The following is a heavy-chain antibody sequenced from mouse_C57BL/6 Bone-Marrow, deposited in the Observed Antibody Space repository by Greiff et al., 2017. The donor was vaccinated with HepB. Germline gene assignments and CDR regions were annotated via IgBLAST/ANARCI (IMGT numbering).Heavy chain of an antibody. Sequence: VQLQESGAELARPGASVKLSCKASGYTFTSYGISWVKQRTGQGLEWIGEIYPRSGNTYYNEKFKGKATLTADKSSSTAYMELRSRTSEDSAVYFCARLGRRFAYWGQGTLVTVSA. V-gene: IGHV1-81*01. CDR1: GYTFTSYG. J-gene: IGHJ3*01. CDR2: IYPRSGNT. D-gene: IGHD4-1*01. CDR3: ARLGRRFAY.